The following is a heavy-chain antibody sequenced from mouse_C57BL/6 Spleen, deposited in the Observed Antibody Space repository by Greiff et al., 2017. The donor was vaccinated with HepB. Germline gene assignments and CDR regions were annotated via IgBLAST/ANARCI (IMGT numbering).Heavy chain of an antibody. CDR1: GFTFSDYG. D-gene: IGHD2-4*01. CDR3: ARRDYGYWYFDV. Sequence: EVMLVESGGGLVKPGGSLKLSCAASGFTFSDYGMHWVRQAPEKGLEWVAYISSGSSTIYYADTVKGRFTISRDNAKNTLFLQMTSLRSEDTAMYYCARRDYGYWYFDVWGTGTTVTVSS. V-gene: IGHV5-17*01. CDR2: ISSGSSTI. J-gene: IGHJ1*03.